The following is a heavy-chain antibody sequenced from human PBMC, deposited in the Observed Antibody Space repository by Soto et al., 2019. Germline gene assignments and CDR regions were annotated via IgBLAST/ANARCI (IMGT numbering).Heavy chain of an antibody. V-gene: IGHV3-33*01. CDR3: ARRSRDDFDKYCSSTSCYTRRYYYYGMDV. CDR1: GFTFSSYG. D-gene: IGHD2-2*02. Sequence: TGGSLRLSCAASGFTFSSYGMHWVRQAPGKGLEWVAVIWYDGSNKYYADSVKGRFTISRDNSKNTLYLQMNSLRAEDTAVYYCARRSRDDFDKYCSSTSCYTRRYYYYGMDVWGQGTTVTVSS. CDR2: IWYDGSNK. J-gene: IGHJ6*02.